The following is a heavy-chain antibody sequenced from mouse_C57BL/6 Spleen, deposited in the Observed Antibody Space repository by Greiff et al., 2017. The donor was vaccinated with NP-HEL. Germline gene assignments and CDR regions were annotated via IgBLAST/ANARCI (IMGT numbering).Heavy chain of an antibody. J-gene: IGHJ2*01. Sequence: VKLVESGAELVRPGASVTLSCKASGYTFTDYEMHWVKQTPVHGLEWIGAIDPETGGTAYNQKFKGKAILTADKSSSTAYMELRSLTSEDSAVYYCTRNYGLYWGQGTTLTVSS. CDR2: IDPETGGT. CDR1: GYTFTDYE. V-gene: IGHV1-15*01. D-gene: IGHD1-1*01. CDR3: TRNYGLY.